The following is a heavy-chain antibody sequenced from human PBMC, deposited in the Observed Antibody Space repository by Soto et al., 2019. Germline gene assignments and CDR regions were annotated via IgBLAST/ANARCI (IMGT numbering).Heavy chain of an antibody. Sequence: QVQLVESGGGVVQPGRSLRLSCAASGFTFSSYGMHWVRQAPGKGLEWVAVISYDGSNKYYADSVKGRFTISRDNSKNTLYLQMNSLRAEDTAVYYCAKAQTYDFWSGPNHNYYYYGMDVWGQGTTVTVSS. D-gene: IGHD3-3*01. V-gene: IGHV3-30*18. J-gene: IGHJ6*02. CDR1: GFTFSSYG. CDR3: AKAQTYDFWSGPNHNYYYYGMDV. CDR2: ISYDGSNK.